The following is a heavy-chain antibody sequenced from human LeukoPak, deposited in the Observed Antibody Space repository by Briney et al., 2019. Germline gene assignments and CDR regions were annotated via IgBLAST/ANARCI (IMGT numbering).Heavy chain of an antibody. Sequence: PSETLSLTCTVSGGSISSSSYYWGWIRQPPGKGLDWIGSIYYSGSTYYNPSLKSRVTISVDTSKNQFSLKLSSVTAADTAVYYCARAAYYYDSSGSIGRYEFDYWGQGTLVTVSS. CDR1: GGSISSSSYY. D-gene: IGHD3-22*01. CDR2: IYYSGST. CDR3: ARAAYYYDSSGSIGRYEFDY. V-gene: IGHV4-39*01. J-gene: IGHJ4*02.